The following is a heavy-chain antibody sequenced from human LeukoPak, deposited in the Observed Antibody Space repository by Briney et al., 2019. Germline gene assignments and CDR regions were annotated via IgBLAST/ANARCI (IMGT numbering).Heavy chain of an antibody. V-gene: IGHV3-30*02. J-gene: IGHJ4*02. CDR3: SQGRSGGRIPLYFDY. D-gene: IGHD3-3*01. CDR2: ILNDGRNK. CDR1: GFTFSSYG. Sequence: GGSLRLSCAPSGFTFSSYGMHWVRQAPGKGLEWVASILNDGRNKDYADSLKGRFTLSTDTSKNTVYLQMNSLRADDTAKYFCSQGRSGGRIPLYFDYWGEGTLVTVSS.